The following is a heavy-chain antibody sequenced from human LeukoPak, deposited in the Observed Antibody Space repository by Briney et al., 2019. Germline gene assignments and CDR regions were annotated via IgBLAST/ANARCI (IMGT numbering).Heavy chain of an antibody. CDR2: MYDSGST. V-gene: IGHV4-59*01. CDR1: GGSISGYY. Sequence: PSETLSLTCTVSGGSISGYYWNWIRQPPGKGLEWIGYMYDSGSTNYNPSLRSRVTISKDTSKNQFSLKLSSVTAADTAVYYCARDRNGQQPDYLQYGMDVWGQGTTVTVSS. D-gene: IGHD6-13*01. J-gene: IGHJ6*02. CDR3: ARDRNGQQPDYLQYGMDV.